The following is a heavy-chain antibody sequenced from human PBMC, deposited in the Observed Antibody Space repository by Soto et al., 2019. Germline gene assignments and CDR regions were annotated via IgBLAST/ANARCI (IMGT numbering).Heavy chain of an antibody. CDR3: AKAPVIAASVVPPDY. V-gene: IGHV3-23*01. J-gene: IGHJ4*02. CDR2: ISGSGGST. Sequence: EVQLLESGGDLVQPGGSLRLSCAASGFTFSSSAMNWVRQAPGKGLEWVSAISGSGGSTYYADTVKGRFTISRDNAKNTLYLQMNSLRAEDTAVYYCAKAPVIAASVVPPDYWGQGTLVTVSS. CDR1: GFTFSSSA. D-gene: IGHD6-13*01.